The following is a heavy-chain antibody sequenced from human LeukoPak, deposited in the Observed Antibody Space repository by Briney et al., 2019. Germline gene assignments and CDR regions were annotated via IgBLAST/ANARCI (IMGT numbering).Heavy chain of an antibody. CDR3: ARRATMLAGGYFDY. V-gene: IGHV4-4*09. D-gene: IGHD5-12*01. CDR2: IYASGST. Sequence: SETLSLTCTVSGGSISSYYWSWIRQTPGKGLEWIGYIYASGSTTYNPSPKSRVTISIDTSKNQFSLKLSSVTAADTAVYYCARRATMLAGGYFDYWGQGTLVSVSS. CDR1: GGSISSYY. J-gene: IGHJ4*02.